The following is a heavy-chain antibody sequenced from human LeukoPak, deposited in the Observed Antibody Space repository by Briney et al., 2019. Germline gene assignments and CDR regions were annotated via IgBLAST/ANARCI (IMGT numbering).Heavy chain of an antibody. J-gene: IGHJ3*02. CDR1: EFSFSSYG. CDR2: ISYDGSNK. V-gene: IGHV3-30-3*01. D-gene: IGHD1-26*01. Sequence: GGSLRLSCAASEFSFSSYGMHWVRQAPGKGLEWVAVISYDGSNKYYADSVKGRFTISRDNSKRSLYLHMSSLRAEDTAGYYCARINSGTYWGDAFDIWGQGTMVSVSS. CDR3: ARINSGTYWGDAFDI.